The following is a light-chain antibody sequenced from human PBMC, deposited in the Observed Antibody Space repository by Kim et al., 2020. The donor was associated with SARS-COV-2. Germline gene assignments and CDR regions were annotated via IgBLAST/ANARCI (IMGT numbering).Light chain of an antibody. CDR1: ALPKQY. Sequence: SPGQTARSTCSGDALPKQYAYWFQQRPGQAPVLVIYEDTERPSGIPERFSGSTSGTTVTLTISGVQAEDEADYYCQSSDSSDTFWVFGGGTQLTVL. CDR3: QSSDSSDTFWV. V-gene: IGLV3-25*03. CDR2: EDT. J-gene: IGLJ3*02.